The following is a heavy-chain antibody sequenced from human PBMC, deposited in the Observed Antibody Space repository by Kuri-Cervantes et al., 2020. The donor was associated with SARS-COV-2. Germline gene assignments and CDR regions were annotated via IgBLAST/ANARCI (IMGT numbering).Heavy chain of an antibody. V-gene: IGHV3-11*04. D-gene: IGHD3-10*01. CDR1: GFTFSDYY. CDR2: ISSSGSTI. Sequence: GESLKISCAASGFTFSDYYMSWIRQAPGKGLEWVSYISSSGSTIYYADSVKGRFTISRDNAKNSLYLQMNSLRAEDTAVYYCARDGGFGDQYYYYYYMDVWGKGTTVTVSS. J-gene: IGHJ6*03. CDR3: ARDGGFGDQYYYYYYMDV.